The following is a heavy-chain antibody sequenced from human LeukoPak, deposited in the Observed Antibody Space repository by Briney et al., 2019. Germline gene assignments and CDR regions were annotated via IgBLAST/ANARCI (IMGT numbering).Heavy chain of an antibody. Sequence: ASVKVSCKSSGYTFTSYDNNWVRQAPGQGLEWMGWVSPNSANTAYAQKFQGRVTMTRNTSISTAYMELSSLRSEDTAVYYCAIKLSSGGYWGQGTLVTVSS. CDR3: AIKLSSGGY. J-gene: IGHJ4*02. D-gene: IGHD3-22*01. CDR1: GYTFTSYD. CDR2: VSPNSANT. V-gene: IGHV1-8*01.